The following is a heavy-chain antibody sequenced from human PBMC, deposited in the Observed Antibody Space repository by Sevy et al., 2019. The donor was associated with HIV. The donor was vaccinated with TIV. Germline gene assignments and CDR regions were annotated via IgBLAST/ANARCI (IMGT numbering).Heavy chain of an antibody. CDR1: GFTFTNYW. CDR3: TRDMYGIDY. V-gene: IGHV3-74*01. Sequence: GGSLRLSCAASGFTFTNYWMHWVRQAPGKGLVGVSRVDNDGSGTNYADSVKGRFTISRDNAKNTVYLKMNSLRAEDTAVYYCTRDMYGIDYWGQGTLVTVSS. CDR2: VDNDGSGT. J-gene: IGHJ4*02. D-gene: IGHD2-8*01.